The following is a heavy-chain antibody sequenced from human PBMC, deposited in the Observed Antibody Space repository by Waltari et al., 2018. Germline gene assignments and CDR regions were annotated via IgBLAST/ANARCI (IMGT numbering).Heavy chain of an antibody. CDR3: ARGNIGDYVWGSYRFLDY. D-gene: IGHD3-16*02. CDR2: IYPCDSDT. CDR1: GYSFTSYW. J-gene: IGHJ4*02. Sequence: EVQLVQSGAEVKKPGESLKISCKGSGYSFTSYWIGWVRQMPGKGLEWMGIIYPCDSDTRYSPSFQGQVTISADKSISTAYLQWSSLKASDTAMYYCARGNIGDYVWGSYRFLDYWGQGTLVTVSS. V-gene: IGHV5-51*01.